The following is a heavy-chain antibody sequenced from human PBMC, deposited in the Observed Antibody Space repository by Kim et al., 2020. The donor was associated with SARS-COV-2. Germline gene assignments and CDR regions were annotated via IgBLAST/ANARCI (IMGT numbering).Heavy chain of an antibody. J-gene: IGHJ6*02. Sequence: GGSLRLSCAASGFTFSSYGMHWVRQAPGKGLEWVAVISYDGSNKYYADSVKGRFTISRDNSKNTLYLQMNSLRAEDTAVYYCAKVFRQQLERGYYYYGMDVWGQGTTGTVSS. V-gene: IGHV3-30*18. CDR1: GFTFSSYG. D-gene: IGHD6-13*01. CDR2: ISYDGSNK. CDR3: AKVFRQQLERGYYYYGMDV.